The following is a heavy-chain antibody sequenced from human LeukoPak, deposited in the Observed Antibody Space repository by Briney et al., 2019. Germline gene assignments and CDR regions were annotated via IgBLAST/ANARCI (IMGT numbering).Heavy chain of an antibody. D-gene: IGHD6-19*01. Sequence: PGGSLRLSCAASGFPLSRSAMSWVRQAPGKGLEWVSNISGSGSGGSTYYADSVKGRFTISRDNAKNSLYLQMNSLRAEDTAIYYCARDTSGWSLGYWGQGTLVTVSS. CDR1: GFPLSRSA. J-gene: IGHJ4*02. CDR2: ISGSGSGGST. CDR3: ARDTSGWSLGY. V-gene: IGHV3-23*01.